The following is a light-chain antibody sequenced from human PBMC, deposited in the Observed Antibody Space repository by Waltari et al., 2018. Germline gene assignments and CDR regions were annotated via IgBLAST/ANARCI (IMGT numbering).Light chain of an antibody. CDR3: HQYNDGPPFN. CDR1: QSVTTN. CDR2: GAS. V-gene: IGKV3-15*01. J-gene: IGKJ2*01. Sequence: EIVMTQSPATLSLSPGARAIISCRASQSVTTNLAWYQQNPGQPPRLLIYGASTRATDIPARFSGSGSGTEFTLTITSLQSEDFAVYYCHQYNDGPPFNFGQGTKLEIK.